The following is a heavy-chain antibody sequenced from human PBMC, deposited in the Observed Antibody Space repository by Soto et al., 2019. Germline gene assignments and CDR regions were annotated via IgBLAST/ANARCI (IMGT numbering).Heavy chain of an antibody. J-gene: IGHJ4*02. CDR2: INWDGSNT. CDR1: GFTFEDNS. CDR3: SKVVTRHSWNDGLDY. V-gene: IGHV3-43*01. D-gene: IGHD1-1*01. Sequence: EVHLVESGGVVVQPGGSLRRSCAASGFTFEDNSMHWVRQAPVKGLDWVSLINWDGSNTYYADSVKGRITTSRDNTKNSLYLQMNRLSTEATAFYHCSKVVTRHSWNDGLDYWGQGTLLTVSS.